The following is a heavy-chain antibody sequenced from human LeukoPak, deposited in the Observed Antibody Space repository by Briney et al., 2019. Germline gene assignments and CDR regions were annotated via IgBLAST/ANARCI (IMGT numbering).Heavy chain of an antibody. CDR2: INSDGSST. J-gene: IGHJ6*02. CDR3: ARVGYYDFWSGYSFYYYYGMDV. V-gene: IGHV3-74*01. D-gene: IGHD3-3*01. Sequence: QPGGSLRLSCAASGFTFSSYWMHWVRQAPGKGLVWVSRINSDGSSTSYADSVKGRFTISRDNAKNTLYLQMNSLRAEDTAVYYCARVGYYDFWSGYSFYYYYGMDVWGQGTTVTVSS. CDR1: GFTFSSYW.